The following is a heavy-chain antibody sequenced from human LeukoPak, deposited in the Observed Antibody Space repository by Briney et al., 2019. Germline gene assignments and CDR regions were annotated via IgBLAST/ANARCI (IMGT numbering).Heavy chain of an antibody. D-gene: IGHD2-2*01. CDR3: ARERVQAHDY. Sequence: GGSLRLSCAASGFTFSSYSMNWVRQAPGKGLEWVSYISSSSTIYYADSVKGRFTISRDNAKNSLYLQMNSLRDEDTAVYYCARERVQAHDYWGQGTLVNVSS. V-gene: IGHV3-48*02. CDR2: ISSSSTI. CDR1: GFTFSSYS. J-gene: IGHJ4*02.